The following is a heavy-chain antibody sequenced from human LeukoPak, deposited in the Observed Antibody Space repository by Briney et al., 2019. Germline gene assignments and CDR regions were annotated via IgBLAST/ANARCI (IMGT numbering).Heavy chain of an antibody. CDR1: GASISNYY. D-gene: IGHD2-15*01. CDR2: IHNTGRT. V-gene: IGHV4-59*01. J-gene: IGHJ5*02. Sequence: PSETLSLTCTVSGASISNYYWSWTRQPPGKGLKWIGYIHNTGRTNYNPSLKSRVTISADTSKNQFSLRLSSVTAADTAIYYCARYAATGGPNWFDPWGAGTLVTVSS. CDR3: ARYAATGGPNWFDP.